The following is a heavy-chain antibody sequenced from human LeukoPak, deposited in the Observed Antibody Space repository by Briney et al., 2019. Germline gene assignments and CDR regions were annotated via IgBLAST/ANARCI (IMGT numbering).Heavy chain of an antibody. Sequence: QPGGSLRLSCAASGFTFSSYAMSWVRQAPGKGLEWVSAISGSGGSTYYADSVKGRFTISRDNSKNTLYLQMNGLRAEDTAVYYCAKGGRAEMATTHFDYWGQGTLVTVSS. CDR2: ISGSGGST. D-gene: IGHD5-24*01. CDR1: GFTFSSYA. J-gene: IGHJ4*02. V-gene: IGHV3-23*01. CDR3: AKGGRAEMATTHFDY.